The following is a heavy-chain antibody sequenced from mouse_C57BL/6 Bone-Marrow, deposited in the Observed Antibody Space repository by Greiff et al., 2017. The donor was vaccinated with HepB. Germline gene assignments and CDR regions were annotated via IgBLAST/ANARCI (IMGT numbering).Heavy chain of an antibody. CDR3: ARDAVVATRAMDY. D-gene: IGHD1-1*01. CDR1: GYSITSGYY. J-gene: IGHJ4*01. Sequence: DVKLQESGPGLVKPSQSLSLTCSVTGYSITSGYYWNWIRQFPGNKLEWMGYISYDGSNNYNPSLKNRISITRDTSKNQFFLKLNSVTTEDTATYYCARDAVVATRAMDYWGQGTSVTVSS. V-gene: IGHV3-6*01. CDR2: ISYDGSN.